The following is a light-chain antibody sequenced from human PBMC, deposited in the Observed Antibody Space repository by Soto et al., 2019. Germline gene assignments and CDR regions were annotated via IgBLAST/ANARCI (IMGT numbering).Light chain of an antibody. V-gene: IGLV8-61*01. Sequence: QTVVTQEPSISVSPGGTVTLTCGLNSGSVSTSDYPSWYQQTPGQAPRTLIYGTDTRSSGVPDRFSGSIVGNKAALTITGAQAEDESDYYCFLYMTSGLRVFGGGTKLTVL. CDR2: GTD. J-gene: IGLJ3*02. CDR1: SGSVSTSDY. CDR3: FLYMTSGLRV.